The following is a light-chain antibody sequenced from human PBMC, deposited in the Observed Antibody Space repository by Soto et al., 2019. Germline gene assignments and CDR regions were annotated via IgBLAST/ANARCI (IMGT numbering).Light chain of an antibody. V-gene: IGKV1-39*01. J-gene: IGKJ5*01. CDR3: QQSYSTPIT. CDR2: DAS. Sequence: DIQMTQSPSTLSGSVGDRVTITCQASQNINNYLNWYQQKPGRAPKLLIYDASNLEAGVPSRFRGSGSGTDFTLTISSLQPEDFATYYCQQSYSTPITFGQGTRLEIK. CDR1: QNINNY.